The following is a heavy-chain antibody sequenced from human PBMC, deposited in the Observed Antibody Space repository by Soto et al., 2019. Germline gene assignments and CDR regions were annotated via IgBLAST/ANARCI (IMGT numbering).Heavy chain of an antibody. V-gene: IGHV3-30*18. Sequence: QPGGSLRLSCAASGFTFSSYGMHWVRQAPGKGLEWVAVISYDGSNKYYADSVKGRFTISRDNSKNTLYLQMNSLRAEDTAVYYCAKEDIRVVTVYYYGMDVWGQGTTVTVSS. CDR2: ISYDGSNK. CDR3: AKEDIRVVTVYYYGMDV. CDR1: GFTFSSYG. J-gene: IGHJ6*02. D-gene: IGHD3-3*01.